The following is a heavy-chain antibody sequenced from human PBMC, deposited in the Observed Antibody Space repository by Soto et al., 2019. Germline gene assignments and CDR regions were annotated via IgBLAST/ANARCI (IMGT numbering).Heavy chain of an antibody. D-gene: IGHD2-15*01. V-gene: IGHV4-30-4*01. CDR3: ARGCGAAPPSYYYGMDV. CDR2: IYYSGST. CDR1: GGCVRSGYYY. J-gene: IGHJ6*02. Sequence: KPXESLSLTCTVSGGCVRSGYYYGSWIRQPPGKGLEWIGYIYYSGSTYYNPSLKSRVTISVDTSKNQFSLRLSSVTAADTAVYYCARGCGAAPPSYYYGMDVWGQGTTVTVSS.